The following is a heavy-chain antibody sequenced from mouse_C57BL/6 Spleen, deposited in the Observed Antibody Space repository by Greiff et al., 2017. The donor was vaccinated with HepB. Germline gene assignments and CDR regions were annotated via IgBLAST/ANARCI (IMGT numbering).Heavy chain of an antibody. Sequence: VQLQQSGAELVKPGASVKISCKASGYAFSSYWMNWVKQRPGKGLEWIGQIYPGDGDTNYNGKFKGKATLTADKSSSTAYMQLSSLTSEDSAVYFCARADDGYFYFDDWGQGTTLTVSS. V-gene: IGHV1-80*01. CDR3: ARADDGYFYFDD. CDR2: IYPGDGDT. CDR1: GYAFSSYW. J-gene: IGHJ2*01. D-gene: IGHD2-3*01.